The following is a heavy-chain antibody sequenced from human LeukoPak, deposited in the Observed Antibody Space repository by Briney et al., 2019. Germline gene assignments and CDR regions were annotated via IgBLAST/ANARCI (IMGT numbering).Heavy chain of an antibody. CDR3: ARDFLSSYYDFWSGYS. CDR1: GGSISSGGYY. Sequence: SETLSLTCTVSGGSISSGGYYWSWIRQPPGKGLEWIGYIYHSGSTYYNPSLKSRVTISVDRSKNQFSLKLSSVTAADTAVYYCARDFLSSYYDFWSGYSWGQGTLVTVSS. D-gene: IGHD3-3*01. CDR2: IYHSGST. V-gene: IGHV4-30-2*01. J-gene: IGHJ4*02.